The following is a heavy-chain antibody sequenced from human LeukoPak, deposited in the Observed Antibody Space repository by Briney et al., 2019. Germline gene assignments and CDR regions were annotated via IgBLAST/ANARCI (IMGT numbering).Heavy chain of an antibody. CDR3: ARVQEEVGYCSSTSCYTGMSSASRYYYYYYMDV. J-gene: IGHJ6*03. Sequence: SETLSLTCTVSGGSISSSSYYWGWIRQPPGKGLEWIGSIYYSGSTYYNPSLKSRVTISVDTSKNQFSLKLSSVTAADTAVYDCARVQEEVGYCSSTSCYTGMSSASRYYYYYYMDVWGKGTTVTVSS. V-gene: IGHV4-39*07. CDR2: IYYSGST. D-gene: IGHD2-2*02. CDR1: GGSISSSSYY.